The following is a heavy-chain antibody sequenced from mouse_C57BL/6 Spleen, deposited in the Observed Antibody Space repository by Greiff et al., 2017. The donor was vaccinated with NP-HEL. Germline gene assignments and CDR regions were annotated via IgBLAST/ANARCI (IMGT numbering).Heavy chain of an antibody. CDR2: ISSGGSYT. J-gene: IGHJ1*03. CDR3: ARQGGNDGRDWYFDV. Sequence: EVQVVESGGDLVKPGGSLKLSCAASGFTFSSYGMSWVRQTPDKRLEWVATISSGGSYTYYPDSVKGRFTISRDNAKNTLYLQMSSLKSEDTAMYYCARQGGNDGRDWYFDVWGTGTTVTVSS. D-gene: IGHD2-2*01. V-gene: IGHV5-6*01. CDR1: GFTFSSYG.